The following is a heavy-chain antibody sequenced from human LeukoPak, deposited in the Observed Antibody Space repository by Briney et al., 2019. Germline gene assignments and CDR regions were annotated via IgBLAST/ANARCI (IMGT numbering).Heavy chain of an antibody. CDR2: IYTSGST. Sequence: SETLSLTCAVYGGSFSGCYWGWIRQPPGKGLEWIGRIYTSGSTNYNPSLKSRVTISGDTSKNQFSLRLSSVTAADTAVYYCARASYSYDINGWVPFDYWGQGTLVTVSS. CDR1: GGSFSGCY. V-gene: IGHV4-59*10. D-gene: IGHD3-22*01. CDR3: ARASYSYDINGWVPFDY. J-gene: IGHJ4*02.